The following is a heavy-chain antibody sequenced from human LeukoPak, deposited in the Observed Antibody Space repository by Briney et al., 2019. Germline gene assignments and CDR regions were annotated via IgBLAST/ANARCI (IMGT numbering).Heavy chain of an antibody. D-gene: IGHD4-11*01. CDR3: ARDPPAVTTNTYG. CDR1: GITVSDNY. CDR2: IYSGGTT. J-gene: IGHJ4*02. Sequence: GGSLRLSCAASGITVSDNYMNWVRQAPGKGLEWISLIYSGGTTSYADSVKGRLTISRDDSKNTLYLQMNNLRADDTAVYYCARDPPAVTTNTYGWGQGTLVTVSS. V-gene: IGHV3-66*01.